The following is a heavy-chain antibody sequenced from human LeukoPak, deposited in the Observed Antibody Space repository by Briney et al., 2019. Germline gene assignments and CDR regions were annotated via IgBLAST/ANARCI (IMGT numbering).Heavy chain of an antibody. CDR3: AKGWDLFAY. CDR2: LGGKGDI. D-gene: IGHD1-26*01. Sequence: SGGSLRLSCVASGFSVGTYTTAWVRQAPGKGLEWVSTLGGKGDIYYADSVKGRFTISRDTSKNTVSLQMNSLRVEDTAVYFCAKGWDLFAYWGQGTLVTVSS. J-gene: IGHJ4*02. CDR1: GFSVGTYT. V-gene: IGHV3-23*01.